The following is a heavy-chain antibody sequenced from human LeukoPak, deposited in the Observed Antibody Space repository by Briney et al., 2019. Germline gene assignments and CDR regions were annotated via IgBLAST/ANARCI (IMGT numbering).Heavy chain of an antibody. V-gene: IGHV1-46*01. CDR1: GYTFTSYY. CDR3: ARVAWDGYSFGY. J-gene: IGHJ4*02. D-gene: IGHD5-24*01. CDR2: INPSGGST. Sequence: ASVKVSCKASGYTFTSYYMHWVRQAPGQGLEWMGIINPSGGSTSYAQKFQGRVTMTRDTSTSTVYMELSSLRSEDTAEYYCARVAWDGYSFGYWGQGTLVTVSS.